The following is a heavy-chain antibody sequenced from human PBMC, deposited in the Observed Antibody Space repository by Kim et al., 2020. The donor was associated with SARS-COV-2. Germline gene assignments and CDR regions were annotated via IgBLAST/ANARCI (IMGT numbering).Heavy chain of an antibody. J-gene: IGHJ4*02. Sequence: GGSLRLSCAASGFTFSDYYMSWIRQAPGKGLEWVSYISSSGSTIYYVDSVKGRFTISRDNAKNSLYLQMNSLRAEDTAVYYCARDRVKGYCSGGSCYSGFDYWGQGTLVTVSS. CDR2: ISSSGSTI. V-gene: IGHV3-11*04. D-gene: IGHD2-15*01. CDR3: ARDRVKGYCSGGSCYSGFDY. CDR1: GFTFSDYY.